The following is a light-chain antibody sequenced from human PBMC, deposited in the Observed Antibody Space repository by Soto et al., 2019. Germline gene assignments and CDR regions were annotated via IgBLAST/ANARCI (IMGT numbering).Light chain of an antibody. V-gene: IGLV1-44*01. Sequence: QSVLTQPTSASGTPGQRVTISCSGSSSNIGSNTVTWYQQLPGTAPKLLISTDDQRPSGVPDRFSGSKSGSSASLAISGLQSQDEADYYCASWDDSLKGVVFGGGTKVTVL. CDR3: ASWDDSLKGVV. CDR1: SSNIGSNT. J-gene: IGLJ2*01. CDR2: TDD.